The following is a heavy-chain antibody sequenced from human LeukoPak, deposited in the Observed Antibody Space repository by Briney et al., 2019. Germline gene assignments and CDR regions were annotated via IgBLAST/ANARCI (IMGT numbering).Heavy chain of an antibody. Sequence: SGTLSLTCAVHGGSFSGYYWSWIRQPPGKGLEWIGEINHSGSTNYNPSLKSRVTISVDTSKNQFSLKLSSVTAADTAVYYCERGRRGDYTSWVQGTLVTVSS. CDR3: ERGRRGDYTS. D-gene: IGHD4-17*01. J-gene: IGHJ4*02. V-gene: IGHV4-34*01. CDR1: GGSFSGYY. CDR2: INHSGST.